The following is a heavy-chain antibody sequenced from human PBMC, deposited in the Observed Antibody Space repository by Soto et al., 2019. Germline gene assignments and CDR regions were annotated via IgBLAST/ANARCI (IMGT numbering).Heavy chain of an antibody. V-gene: IGHV3-23*01. CDR2: ISGSGGST. CDR3: ARAHGGYVGGIELYYFHY. CDR1: GFTFSSYA. D-gene: IGHD5-12*01. Sequence: GGSLRLSCAASGFTFSSYAMSWVRQAPGKGLEWVSAISGSGGSTYYADSVKGRFTISRDNSKNTLYLQMNSLRAEDTAVYYCARAHGGYVGGIELYYFHYWGQGTLVTVSS. J-gene: IGHJ4*02.